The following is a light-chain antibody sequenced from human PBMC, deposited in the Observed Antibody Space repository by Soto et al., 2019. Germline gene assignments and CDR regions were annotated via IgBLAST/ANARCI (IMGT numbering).Light chain of an antibody. CDR3: GSYTSASPLV. J-gene: IGLJ1*01. Sequence: QSALTQPASVFGSPGQSITISCTGTSNDIGGYNFVSWYQQPPGKAPKLMIYAVSSRPSGVSNRFSGSKSGNTASLTISGLQPEDESDYYCGSYTSASPLVFGTGTKVTVL. CDR2: AVS. CDR1: SNDIGGYNF. V-gene: IGLV2-14*03.